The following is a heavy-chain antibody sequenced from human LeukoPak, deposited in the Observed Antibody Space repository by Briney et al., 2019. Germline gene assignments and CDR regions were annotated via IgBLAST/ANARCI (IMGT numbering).Heavy chain of an antibody. CDR3: ARIFTGWLRPFDY. Sequence: SETLSLTCTVSGASVSTDYWSWIRQPQGKGLEWIGEINHSGSTNYNPSLKSRVTMSVDTSRNQFSLKLTSLTAADTAVYYCARIFTGWLRPFDYWGQGTLVTVSS. D-gene: IGHD5-12*01. CDR1: GASVSTDY. CDR2: INHSGST. V-gene: IGHV4-34*01. J-gene: IGHJ4*02.